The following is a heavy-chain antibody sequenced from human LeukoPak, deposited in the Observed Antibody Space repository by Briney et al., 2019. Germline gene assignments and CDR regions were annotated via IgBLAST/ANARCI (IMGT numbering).Heavy chain of an antibody. V-gene: IGHV4-59*01. CDR1: GGSISSYY. Sequence: PSETLSLTCTVSGGSISSYYWSWIWQPPGKGLEWIGYIYYSGSTNYNPSLKSRVTISVDTSKNQFSLKLSSVTAADTAVYYCAGVPADFPNWFDPWGQGTLVTVSS. D-gene: IGHD2-15*01. J-gene: IGHJ5*02. CDR3: AGVPADFPNWFDP. CDR2: IYYSGST.